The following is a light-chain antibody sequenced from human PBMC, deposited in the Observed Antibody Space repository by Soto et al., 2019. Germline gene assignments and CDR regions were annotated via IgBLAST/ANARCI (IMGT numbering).Light chain of an antibody. CDR2: EGS. CDR3: CSYAGSSTWV. V-gene: IGLV2-23*01. Sequence: SALTQPASVSGSPGQSITISCTGTSSDVGSYNLVSWYQQHPGKAPKLMIYEGSKRPSGVSNRFSGSKSGNTASLTISGLKAEDEADYYCCSYAGSSTWVFGGGTKLTVL. J-gene: IGLJ3*02. CDR1: SSDVGSYNL.